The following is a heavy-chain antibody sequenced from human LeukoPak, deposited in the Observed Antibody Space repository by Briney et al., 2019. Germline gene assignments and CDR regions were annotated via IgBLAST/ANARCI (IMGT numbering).Heavy chain of an antibody. Sequence: ASVKVSCKASGYTFTSYGISWVRQAPGQGLEWMGRIIPILGIANYAQKFQGRVTITADKSTSTAYMELSSLRSEDTAVYYCASDPIAARPRPFDCWGQGTLVTVSS. CDR1: GYTFTSYG. D-gene: IGHD6-6*01. CDR3: ASDPIAARPRPFDC. J-gene: IGHJ4*02. V-gene: IGHV1-69*04. CDR2: IIPILGIA.